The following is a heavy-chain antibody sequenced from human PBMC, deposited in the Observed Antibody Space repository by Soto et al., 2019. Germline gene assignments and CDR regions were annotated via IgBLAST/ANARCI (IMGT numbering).Heavy chain of an antibody. D-gene: IGHD2-8*01. CDR2: ISGSGGST. CDR3: AKDIRLGATDIVLMVYAN. CDR1: GFTFSSYA. J-gene: IGHJ4*02. V-gene: IGHV3-23*01. Sequence: GGSLRLSCAASGFTFSSYAMSWVRQAPGKGLEWVSAISGSGGSTYYADSVKGRFTISRDNSKNTLYLQMNSLRAEDTAVYYCAKDIRLGATDIVLMVYANWGQGTLVTVSS.